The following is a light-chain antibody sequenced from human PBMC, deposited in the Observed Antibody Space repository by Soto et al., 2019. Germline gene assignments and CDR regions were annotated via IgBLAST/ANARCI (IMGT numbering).Light chain of an antibody. Sequence: QSVLTQTPSVSGTPGQRVKISCSGSSSNIGRNYIYWYHQFPGTAPKLLIYRDNERPSGVPDRFSGSKSGTSASLAISGLRSGDEADYHCATWDDSLGGPVFGGGTKLTVL. CDR2: RDN. CDR1: SSNIGRNY. J-gene: IGLJ2*01. V-gene: IGLV1-47*01. CDR3: ATWDDSLGGPV.